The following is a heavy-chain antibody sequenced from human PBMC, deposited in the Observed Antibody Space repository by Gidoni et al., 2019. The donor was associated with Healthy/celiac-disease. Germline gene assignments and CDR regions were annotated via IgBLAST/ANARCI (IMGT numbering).Heavy chain of an antibody. V-gene: IGHV4-39*01. D-gene: IGHD3-22*01. CDR1: GGSISSSSYY. CDR2: IYYSGST. CDR3: ARHDLQWDDSSGYQMGYFDY. J-gene: IGHJ4*02. Sequence: QLQLQESGPGLVTPSETPSLTCTVSGGSISSSSYYWGWIRRPPGKGLEWIGSIYYSGSTYYNPSLKSRVTISVDTSKNQFSLKLSSVTAADTAVYYCARHDLQWDDSSGYQMGYFDYWGQGTLVTVSS.